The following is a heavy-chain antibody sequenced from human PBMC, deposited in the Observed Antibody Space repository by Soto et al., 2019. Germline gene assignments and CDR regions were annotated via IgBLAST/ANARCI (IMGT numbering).Heavy chain of an antibody. J-gene: IGHJ4*02. CDR2: IYQSGKT. Sequence: PSETLSLTCGVSGFPVSYGYYWGWIRQPPGKGLEWLGSIYQSGKTYYNPSLKSRLTLSMDTSRNEFSLRLRSVTAADTAVYFCARLYSSSVSCYNDYWGPGVLVTVSS. CDR3: ARLYSSSVSCYNDY. D-gene: IGHD2-2*01. CDR1: GFPVSYGYY. V-gene: IGHV4-38-2*01.